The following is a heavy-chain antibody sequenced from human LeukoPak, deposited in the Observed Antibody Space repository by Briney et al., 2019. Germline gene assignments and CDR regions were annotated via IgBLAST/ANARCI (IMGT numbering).Heavy chain of an antibody. D-gene: IGHD3-16*02. CDR2: IYYSGST. V-gene: IGHV4-39*01. CDR3: VRLFTYYDYIWGSYQQSYYYYMDV. J-gene: IGHJ6*03. CDR1: GGSISNSSYY. Sequence: SETLSLTCTVSGGSISNSSYYWGWIRQPPGKGLEWVGTIYYSGSTYNSPSLKSRVTLCLNSSKNQFYLKLSSVAAADTAVYYCVRLFTYYDYIWGSYQQSYYYYMDVWGKGTTVTVSS.